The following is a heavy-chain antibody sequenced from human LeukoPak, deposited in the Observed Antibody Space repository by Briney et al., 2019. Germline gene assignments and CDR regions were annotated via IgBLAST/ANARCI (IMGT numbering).Heavy chain of an antibody. J-gene: IGHJ4*02. V-gene: IGHV3-7*01. CDR2: IKQDGSEK. D-gene: IGHD3-22*01. CDR1: GFTFSSYW. Sequence: GGSLRLSCAASGFTFSSYWMGWVRQAPGKGLEWVANIKQDGSEKYYVDSVKGRFTISRDNAKNSLYLQMNSLRAEDTAVYYCARDQPYYYDSSGHFFDYWGQGTLVTVSS. CDR3: ARDQPYYYDSSGHFFDY.